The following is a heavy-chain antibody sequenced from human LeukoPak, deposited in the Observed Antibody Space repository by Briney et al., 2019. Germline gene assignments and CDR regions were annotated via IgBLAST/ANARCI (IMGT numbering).Heavy chain of an antibody. CDR1: GFTFRSYS. CDR2: INSDSNYI. V-gene: IGHV3-21*01. J-gene: IGHJ3*02. Sequence: PGGSLRLSCAASGFTFRSYSMNWFRQAPGKGLEWVSSINSDSNYIYYADSVQGRFTISRDNAKNSLYLQMNGLRAEDTAVYYCAVAYYYGSGDAFDIWGQGTKVTVSS. CDR3: AVAYYYGSGDAFDI. D-gene: IGHD3-10*01.